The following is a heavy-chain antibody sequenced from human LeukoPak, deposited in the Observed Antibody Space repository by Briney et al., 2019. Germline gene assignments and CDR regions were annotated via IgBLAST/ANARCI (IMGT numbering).Heavy chain of an antibody. V-gene: IGHV3-30*03. CDR3: ARDFYITMIVVAMGY. D-gene: IGHD3-22*01. CDR1: GFTFSSYG. CDR2: ISYDGSNK. J-gene: IGHJ4*02. Sequence: GGSLRLSCAASGFTFSSYGMHWVRQAPGKGLEWVAVISYDGSNKYYADSVKGRFTISRDNSKNTLYLQMNSLRAEDTAVYYCARDFYITMIVVAMGYWGQGTLVTVSS.